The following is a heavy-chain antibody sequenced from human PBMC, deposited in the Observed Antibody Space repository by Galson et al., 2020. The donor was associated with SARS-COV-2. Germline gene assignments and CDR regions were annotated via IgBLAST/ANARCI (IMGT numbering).Heavy chain of an antibody. CDR1: GGSISSYY. CDR3: ARGRTGTTFGGCWFDP. Sequence: SETLSLTCTVSGGSISSYYWSWIRQPPGKGLEWIGYIYYSGSTNYNPSLKSRVTISVDTSKNQFSLKLSSVTAADTAVYYCARGRTGTTFGGCWFDPWGQGTLVTVSS. CDR2: IYYSGST. D-gene: IGHD1-1*01. V-gene: IGHV4-59*01. J-gene: IGHJ5*02.